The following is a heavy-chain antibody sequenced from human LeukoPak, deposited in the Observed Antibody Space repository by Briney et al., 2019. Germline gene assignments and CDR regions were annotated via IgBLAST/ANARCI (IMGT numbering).Heavy chain of an antibody. V-gene: IGHV3-74*01. CDR3: VSFYETY. Sequence: GGSLRLSCAASGNYWMHWVRQAPGKGLVWVSHINSDGSWTSYADSVKGRFTISKDNAKNTVYLQMNSLRAEGTAVYYCVSFYETYWGRGTLDTVSS. J-gene: IGHJ4*02. CDR1: GNYW. CDR2: INSDGSWT. D-gene: IGHD2/OR15-2a*01.